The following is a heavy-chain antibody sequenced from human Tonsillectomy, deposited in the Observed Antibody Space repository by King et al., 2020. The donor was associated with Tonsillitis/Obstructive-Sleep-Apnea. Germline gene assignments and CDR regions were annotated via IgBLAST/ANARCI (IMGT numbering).Heavy chain of an antibody. Sequence: VQLVESGGGLVQPGGSLGLSCAASGFTFRNFAWSWVRQAPGKGLEWVSSIPGSTGSTYYADSVKGRFTISRDNSKNTLYLQMNSLRAEDTAVYYCAKRHILTGLFLGWDYWGQGTLVTVSS. D-gene: IGHD3-9*01. J-gene: IGHJ4*02. CDR1: GFTFRNFA. CDR2: IPGSTGST. CDR3: AKRHILTGLFLGWDY. V-gene: IGHV3-23*04.